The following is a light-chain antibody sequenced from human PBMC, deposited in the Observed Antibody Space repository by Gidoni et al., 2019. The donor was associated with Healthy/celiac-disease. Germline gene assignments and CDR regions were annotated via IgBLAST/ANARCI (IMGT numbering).Light chain of an antibody. CDR1: QSISSW. J-gene: IGKJ1*01. CDR3: QQYNSYPWT. Sequence: DIQMTQSPFTLSASVGDRVTITCRASQSISSWLAWYQQKPGNAPKLLIYKASSLERGVPSRVSGSGSGTEFTLTISSLQPDDFATYYCQQYNSYPWTFGQGTKVEIK. CDR2: KAS. V-gene: IGKV1-5*03.